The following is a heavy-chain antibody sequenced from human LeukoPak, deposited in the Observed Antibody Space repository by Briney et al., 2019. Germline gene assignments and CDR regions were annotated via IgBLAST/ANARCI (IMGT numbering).Heavy chain of an antibody. Sequence: SETLSLTCAVYGGSFSGYYWSWIRRPPGKGLEWIGEINHSGSTNYNPSLKSRVTISVDTSKNQFSLKLSSVTAADTAVYYCARGRRNYYYYYMDVWGKGTTVTVSS. CDR2: INHSGST. CDR1: GGSFSGYY. V-gene: IGHV4-34*01. CDR3: ARGRRNYYYYYMDV. D-gene: IGHD6-6*01. J-gene: IGHJ6*03.